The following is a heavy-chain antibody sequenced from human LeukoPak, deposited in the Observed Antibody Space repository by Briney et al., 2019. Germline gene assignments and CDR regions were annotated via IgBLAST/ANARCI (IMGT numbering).Heavy chain of an antibody. J-gene: IGHJ4*02. CDR1: SYSISSGYY. CDR3: ARVAAAGSPYFDH. D-gene: IGHD6-13*01. Sequence: SETLSLTCTVSSYSISSGYYWGWIRQPPGKGLEWIGSIYHSGNTYYNPSLKSRVTISVDKSKNQFSLQVSTVTAADTAVYYCARVAAAGSPYFDHWGQGTLVTVSS. CDR2: IYHSGNT. V-gene: IGHV4-38-2*02.